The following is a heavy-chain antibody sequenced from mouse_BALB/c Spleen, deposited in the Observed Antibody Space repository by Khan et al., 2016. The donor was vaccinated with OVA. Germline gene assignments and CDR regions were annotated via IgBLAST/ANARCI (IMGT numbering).Heavy chain of an antibody. Sequence: VQLQESGPGLVQPSQSLSITCTVSGFSLTTYGVHWVRQSPGKGLEWLGVIWSGGSTDYNAAFISRLSISKDNSKSQAFFKMNSLQADDTAIYYCARNQGGDYGSSTGFGYWGQGTLVTVSA. CDR1: GFSLTTYG. J-gene: IGHJ3*01. CDR2: IWSGGST. CDR3: ARNQGGDYGSSTGFGY. D-gene: IGHD1-1*01. V-gene: IGHV2-4-1*01.